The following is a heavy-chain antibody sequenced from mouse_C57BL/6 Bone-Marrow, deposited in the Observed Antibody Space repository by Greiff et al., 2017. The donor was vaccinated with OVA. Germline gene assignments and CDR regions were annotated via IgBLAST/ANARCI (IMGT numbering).Heavy chain of an antibody. CDR2: INPYNGDT. CDR3: AMNYPFDY. V-gene: IGHV1-20*01. D-gene: IGHD2-1*01. CDR1: GYSFTGYF. J-gene: IGHJ2*01. Sequence: VQLQQSGPELVKPGDSVKISCKASGYSFTGYFMNWVMQSHGKSLAWIGRINPYNGDTFYNQKFKGKATLTVDKSSSTAHMELRSLTSEDSAVYYCAMNYPFDYWGQGTTLTVSS.